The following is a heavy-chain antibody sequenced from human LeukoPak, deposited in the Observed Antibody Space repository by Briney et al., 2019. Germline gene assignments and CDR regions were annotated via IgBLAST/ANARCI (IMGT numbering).Heavy chain of an antibody. CDR1: GGSFSGYY. CDR3: ARAAPRLERLSRPLDP. V-gene: IGHV4-34*01. J-gene: IGHJ5*02. D-gene: IGHD3-3*01. CDR2: INHSGST. Sequence: SETLSLTCAVYGGSFSGYYWSWIRQPPGQGLEWIGEINHSGSTNYNPSLKSRVTISVDTSKNQFSLKLSSVTAADTAVYYCARAAPRLERLSRPLDPWGQGTLVTVSS.